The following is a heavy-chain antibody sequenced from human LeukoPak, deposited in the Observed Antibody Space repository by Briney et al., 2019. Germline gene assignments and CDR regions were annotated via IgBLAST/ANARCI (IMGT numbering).Heavy chain of an antibody. V-gene: IGHV1-2*02. J-gene: IGHJ5*02. Sequence: ASVKVSCKASGYTFTDYYMHWVRQAPGQGLEWMGWLNPNTLVTKYAQHFQGRVSMTWDTSISTGYMELSRLRSDDTAVYYCARALPRFDPWGQGTLVTVSS. CDR2: LNPNTLVT. CDR3: ARALPRFDP. CDR1: GYTFTDYY.